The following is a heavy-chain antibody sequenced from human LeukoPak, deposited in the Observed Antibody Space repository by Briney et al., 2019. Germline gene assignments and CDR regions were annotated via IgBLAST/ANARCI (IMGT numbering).Heavy chain of an antibody. CDR1: GFTFSSYA. V-gene: IGHV3-30-3*02. D-gene: IGHD5-24*01. CDR3: AKSRDGYNYIDY. Sequence: GGSLRLSCAASGFTFSSYAMHWVRQAPGKGLEWVAVISYDGSNKYYADSVKGRFTISRDNSKNTLYLQMNSLRAEDTAVYYCAKSRDGYNYIDYWGQGTLVTVSS. CDR2: ISYDGSNK. J-gene: IGHJ4*02.